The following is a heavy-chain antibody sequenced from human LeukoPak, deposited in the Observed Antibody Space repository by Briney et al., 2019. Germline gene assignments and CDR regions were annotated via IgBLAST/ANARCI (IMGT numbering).Heavy chain of an antibody. Sequence: SETLSLTCTVSGGSISSYYWSWIRQPPGKGLEWIGYIYYSGSTNYNPSLRSRVTISVDTSKNQFSLKLSSVTAADTAVYYCARLSYRFSEYSSSRTVDWFDPWGQGTLVTVSS. CDR3: ARLSYRFSEYSSSRTVDWFDP. CDR1: GGSISSYY. V-gene: IGHV4-59*01. J-gene: IGHJ5*02. D-gene: IGHD6-6*01. CDR2: IYYSGST.